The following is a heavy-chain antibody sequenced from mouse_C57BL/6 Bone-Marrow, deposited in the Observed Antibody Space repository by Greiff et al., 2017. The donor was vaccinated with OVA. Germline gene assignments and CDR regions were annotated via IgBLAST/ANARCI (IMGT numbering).Heavy chain of an antibody. J-gene: IGHJ1*03. CDR2: INPGSGGT. V-gene: IGHV1-54*01. Sequence: QVQLQQSGAGLVRPGTSVKVSCKASGYAFTNYLIEWVKQRPGQGLEWIGVINPGSGGTNYNEKFKGKATLTADKSSSTAYMQLSSLTSEDSAVYFCARSGNFDVWGTGTTVTVSS. D-gene: IGHD3-1*01. CDR1: GYAFTNYL. CDR3: ARSGNFDV.